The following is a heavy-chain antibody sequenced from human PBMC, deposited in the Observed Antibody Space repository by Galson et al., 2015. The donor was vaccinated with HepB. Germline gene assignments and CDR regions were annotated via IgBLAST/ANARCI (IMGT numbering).Heavy chain of an antibody. CDR3: AEATSRGVLGGMDV. J-gene: IGHJ6*02. Sequence: SLRLSCAASGFTFSSYGMHWVRQAPGKGLEWVAVIWYDGSNKYYADSVKGRFTISRDNSKNTLYLQMNSLRAEDTAVYYCAEATSRGVLGGMDVWGQGTTVTVSS. D-gene: IGHD3-10*01. V-gene: IGHV3-33*06. CDR1: GFTFSSYG. CDR2: IWYDGSNK.